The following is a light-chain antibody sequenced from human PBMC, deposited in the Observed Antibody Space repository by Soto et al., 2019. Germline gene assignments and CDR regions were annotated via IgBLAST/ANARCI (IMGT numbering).Light chain of an antibody. CDR1: QSSNNF. J-gene: IGKJ1*01. V-gene: IGKV1-39*01. CDR3: QQAYSIPRS. Sequence: IQMTQSPPSLSASQGERITINCRASQSSNNFLHWYLKKPGIAPEILIFAASTLQTGVPSRFRGSGSGTDFTLTISSLQPEDFATYYYQQAYSIPRSFGQGTKV. CDR2: AAS.